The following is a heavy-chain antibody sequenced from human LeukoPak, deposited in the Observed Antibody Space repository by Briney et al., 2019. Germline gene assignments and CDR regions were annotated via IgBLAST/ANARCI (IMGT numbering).Heavy chain of an antibody. V-gene: IGHV4-59*01. D-gene: IGHD2-15*01. J-gene: IGHJ4*02. CDR1: GGSISSYY. CDR2: IYYSGST. Sequence: SETLSLTCTVSGGSISSYYWSWIRQPPRKGPEWIGYIYYSGSTNYNPSLKSRVTISVDTSKNQFSLKLSSVTAADTAVYYCARAYRHCSGGSCYFPLCDYWGQGTLVTVSS. CDR3: ARAYRHCSGGSCYFPLCDY.